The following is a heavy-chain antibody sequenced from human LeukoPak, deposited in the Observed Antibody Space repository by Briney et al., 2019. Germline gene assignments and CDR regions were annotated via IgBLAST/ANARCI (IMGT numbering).Heavy chain of an antibody. CDR1: GGSISGYY. Sequence: SETLSLTCTVSGGSISGYYWSWIRQPAGKGLDWIGRIYTGGSTNYNPSLKSRVAMSVDTSKNQFSLTLNSVTAADTAVYYCARGASGLTAEAFDYWGQGTLVTVSS. D-gene: IGHD2-21*02. V-gene: IGHV4-4*07. J-gene: IGHJ4*02. CDR2: IYTGGST. CDR3: ARGASGLTAEAFDY.